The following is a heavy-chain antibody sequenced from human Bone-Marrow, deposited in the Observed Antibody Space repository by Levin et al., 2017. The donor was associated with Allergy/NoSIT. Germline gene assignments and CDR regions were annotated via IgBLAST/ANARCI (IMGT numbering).Heavy chain of an antibody. V-gene: IGHV3-66*01. CDR3: ARANHAYGYYFAY. CDR1: GFTVSSYD. Sequence: GESLKISCAVSGFTVSSYDMNWVRQAPGKGLEWVSVIYSGGRGGTTKHADSVRGRFTISRDSSNSMLFLQMNCLITDDTAVYYCARANHAYGYYFAYWGQGALVTVSS. D-gene: IGHD3-10*01. J-gene: IGHJ4*02. CDR2: IYSGGRGGTT.